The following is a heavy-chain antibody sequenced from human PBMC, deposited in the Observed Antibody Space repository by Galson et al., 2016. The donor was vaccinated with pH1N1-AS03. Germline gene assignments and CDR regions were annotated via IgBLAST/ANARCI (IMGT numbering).Heavy chain of an antibody. CDR1: GFKISTYA. Sequence: LRLSCAGSGFKISTYAINWVRQAPGKGLEWVTGISDSSRGGNIYYADSVKGRFTISRDTSKNTLYLQMNSLRGEDTAVYYCVTHGAWGQGALVTVSS. D-gene: IGHD3-10*01. CDR3: VTHGA. V-gene: IGHV3-23*01. J-gene: IGHJ5*02. CDR2: ISDSSRGGNI.